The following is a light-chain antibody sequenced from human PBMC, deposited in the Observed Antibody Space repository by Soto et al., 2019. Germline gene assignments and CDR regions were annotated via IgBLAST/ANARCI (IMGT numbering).Light chain of an antibody. CDR1: SSDVGGYNY. J-gene: IGLJ1*01. V-gene: IGLV2-14*03. Sequence: QSALTQPASVSGSPGQSITTSCTGTSSDVGGYNYVSWYQQHPGKAPKLMIYDVSNRPSGVSNRFSGSKSGNTASLTISGLQAEDEGDYYCSSYTSSSTLDVFGTGTKLTVL. CDR2: DVS. CDR3: SSYTSSSTLDV.